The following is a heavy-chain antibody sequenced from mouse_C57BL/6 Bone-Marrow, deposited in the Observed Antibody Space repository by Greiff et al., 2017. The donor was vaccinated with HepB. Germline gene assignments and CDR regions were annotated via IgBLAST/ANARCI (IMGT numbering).Heavy chain of an antibody. CDR1: GFTFSDYG. CDR2: ISSGSSTI. J-gene: IGHJ2*01. V-gene: IGHV5-17*01. Sequence: EVKLVESGGGLVKPGGSLTLSCAASGFTFSDYGMHWVRQAPEKGLEWVAYISSGSSTIYYADTVKGRFTISRDNAKNTLFLQMTSLRSEDTAMYYCARKRGDYWGQGTTLTVSS. CDR3: ARKRGDY.